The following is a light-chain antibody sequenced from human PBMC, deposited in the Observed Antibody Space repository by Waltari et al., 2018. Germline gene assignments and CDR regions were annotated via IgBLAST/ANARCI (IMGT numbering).Light chain of an antibody. J-gene: IGKJ1*01. CDR3: MQGTHWPWT. Sequence: DVAMTQSPLSLPVTLGQPASISCRSSQGLVSSDGNTYFNWFQQRPCQAPRRLLYKVSNRDSGVPDRFSGSGSGTDFTLGISRVEAEDVGVYYCMQGTHWPWTFGQGTKVEIK. CDR2: KVS. CDR1: QGLVSSDGNTY. V-gene: IGKV2-30*01.